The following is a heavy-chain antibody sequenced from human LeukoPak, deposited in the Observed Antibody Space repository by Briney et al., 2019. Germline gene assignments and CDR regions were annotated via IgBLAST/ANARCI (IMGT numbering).Heavy chain of an antibody. CDR1: GGPISSYY. D-gene: IGHD2-15*01. Sequence: SETLSLTCTVSGGPISSYYWSWIRQPPGKGLEWIGYIYYSGSTNYNPSLKSRVTISVDTSKNQFSLKLSSVTAADTAVYYCARVYCSGGSCSFDPWGQGTLVTVSS. V-gene: IGHV4-59*01. J-gene: IGHJ5*02. CDR2: IYYSGST. CDR3: ARVYCSGGSCSFDP.